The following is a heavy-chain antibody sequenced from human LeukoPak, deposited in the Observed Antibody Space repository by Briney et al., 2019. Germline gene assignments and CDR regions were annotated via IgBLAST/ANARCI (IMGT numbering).Heavy chain of an antibody. Sequence: SETLSLTCAVYGGSFSGYYWSWIRQPPGKGLEWIGEFNHSGSTNYNPSLKSRVTISVDTSKNQFSLKLSSVTAADTAVYYCARGGGSSGYYSLYDFDYWGQGTLVTVSS. CDR1: GGSFSGYY. V-gene: IGHV4-34*01. D-gene: IGHD3-22*01. CDR3: ARGGGSSGYYSLYDFDY. J-gene: IGHJ4*02. CDR2: FNHSGST.